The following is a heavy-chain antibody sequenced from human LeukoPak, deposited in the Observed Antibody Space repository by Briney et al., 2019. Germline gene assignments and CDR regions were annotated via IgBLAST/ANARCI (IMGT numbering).Heavy chain of an antibody. CDR2: IYYSGST. D-gene: IGHD3-16*01. CDR1: GGSISSSSYY. J-gene: IGHJ4*02. CDR3: ARDLGEVTFDY. Sequence: SETLSLTCTVSGGSISSSSYYRGWIRQPPGKGLEWIGSIYYSGSTYYNPSLKSRVTISVDTSKNQFSLKLSSVTAADTAVYYCARDLGEVTFDYWGQGTLVTVSS. V-gene: IGHV4-39*07.